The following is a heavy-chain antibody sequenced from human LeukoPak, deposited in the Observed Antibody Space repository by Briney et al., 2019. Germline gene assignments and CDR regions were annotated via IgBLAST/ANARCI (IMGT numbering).Heavy chain of an antibody. CDR2: INAGNGDT. CDR3: ARDDCGDTCYPGGY. J-gene: IGHJ4*02. CDR1: GYTFTIYV. V-gene: IGHV1-3*01. D-gene: IGHD2-21*01. Sequence: ASVKVSCKASGYTFTIYVVHWVRQAPGQRPEWMGWINAGNGDTKYSQTFQGRVTITRDTSASTAYMELSSLTSEDTALYYCARDDCGDTCYPGGYWGQGTLVTVSS.